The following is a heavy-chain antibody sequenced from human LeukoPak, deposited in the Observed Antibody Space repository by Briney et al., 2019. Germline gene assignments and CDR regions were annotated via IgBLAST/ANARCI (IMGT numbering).Heavy chain of an antibody. V-gene: IGHV3-30*04. J-gene: IGHJ4*02. D-gene: IGHD3-10*01. Sequence: GGSLRLSCAASGFTFSSYAMHWVRQAPGKGLEWVAVISYDGSNKYYADSVKGRFTISRDNSRDTVYLQMNSLTPEDTAVYYCVRVRGVMTGPYDYWGQGTLVTVSS. CDR2: ISYDGSNK. CDR1: GFTFSSYA. CDR3: VRVRGVMTGPYDY.